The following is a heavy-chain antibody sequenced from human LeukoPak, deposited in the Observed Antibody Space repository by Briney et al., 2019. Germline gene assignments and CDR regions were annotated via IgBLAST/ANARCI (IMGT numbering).Heavy chain of an antibody. Sequence: PGGSLRLSCAASGFAFSSFAMRWVRRTAGKGLAGVSGMSGSGNNTLYADSVKGRFNISRDNSKNTLYLKMNSLRAEDTAIYYCAKMKGHPLPRYYMDVWGQGTTVTVSS. CDR2: MSGSGNNT. V-gene: IGHV3-23*01. D-gene: IGHD1-26*01. CDR3: AKMKGHPLPRYYMDV. CDR1: GFAFSSFA. J-gene: IGHJ6*01.